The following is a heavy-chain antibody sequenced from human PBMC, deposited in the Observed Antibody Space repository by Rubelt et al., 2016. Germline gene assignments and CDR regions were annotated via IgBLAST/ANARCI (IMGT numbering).Heavy chain of an antibody. D-gene: IGHD2-8*02. V-gene: IGHV3-30*04. CDR3: ARRFSTGWYDS. CDR1: FA. Sequence: FAMHWVRQAPGKGLEWVSVISYDGKNKYYADSVEGRFTISRDNSKNTLYLQMSTLRAEDTAVYYCARRFSTGWYDSWGQGTLVTVSS. J-gene: IGHJ5*01. CDR2: ISYDGKNK.